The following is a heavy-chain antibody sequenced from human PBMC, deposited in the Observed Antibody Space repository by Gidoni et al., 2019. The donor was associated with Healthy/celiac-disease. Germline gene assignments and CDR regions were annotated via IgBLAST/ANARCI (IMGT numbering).Heavy chain of an antibody. CDR2: IYYSGST. CDR1: GGSISSSSYY. V-gene: IGHV4-39*01. CDR3: ARKKCSSTSCYWRDNWFDP. D-gene: IGHD2-2*01. J-gene: IGHJ5*02. Sequence: QLQLQESGPGLVKPSETLSLTCTVSGGSISSSSYYWGWIRQPPGKGLEWIGSIYYSGSTYYNPSLKSRVTISVDTSKNQFSLKLSSVTAADTAVYYCARKKCSSTSCYWRDNWFDPWGQGTLVTVSS.